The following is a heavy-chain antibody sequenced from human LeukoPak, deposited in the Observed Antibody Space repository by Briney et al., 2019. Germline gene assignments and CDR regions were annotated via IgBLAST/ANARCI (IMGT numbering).Heavy chain of an antibody. J-gene: IGHJ4*02. Sequence: SETLSLTCTVSGGSISSGSYYWSWIRQPAGKGLEWIGRIYTSGSTNYNPSLKSRVTMSVDTSKKQFSLKLSSVTAADTAVYYCARTPIYYYDNSGYYNWGQGTLVTVSS. D-gene: IGHD3-22*01. CDR3: ARTPIYYYDNSGYYN. CDR1: GGSISSGSYY. CDR2: IYTSGST. V-gene: IGHV4-61*02.